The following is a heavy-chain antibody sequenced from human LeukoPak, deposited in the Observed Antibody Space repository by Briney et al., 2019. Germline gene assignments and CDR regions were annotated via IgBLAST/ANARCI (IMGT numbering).Heavy chain of an antibody. D-gene: IGHD5-24*01. V-gene: IGHV3-72*01. CDR1: GFILSEHY. CDR3: ARGETATSRGPYFDY. CDR2: TRNKANSYST. J-gene: IGHJ4*02. Sequence: GGSLRLSWAASGFILSEHYMDWVRPAPGKGREWIGRTRNKANSYSTEYAAAVKGRLTISRDESKNSLYLQMSGLKSEGTAVYFCARGETATSRGPYFDYWGQGPLVTVSS.